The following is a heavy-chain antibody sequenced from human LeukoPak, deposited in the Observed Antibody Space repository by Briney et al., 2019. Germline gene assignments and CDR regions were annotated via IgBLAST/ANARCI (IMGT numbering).Heavy chain of an antibody. J-gene: IGHJ4*02. CDR3: ARDGVATNDWQPDY. CDR1: GFSFISYP. V-gene: IGHV3-23*01. CDR2: ISSSSGAT. D-gene: IGHD5-24*01. Sequence: GGSLRLSCAASGFSFISYPMSWVRQAPGKGLEGVSGISSSSGATYYADSVKGRFTISRDNSKNTLYLQMNSLRVEDTALYYCARDGVATNDWQPDYWGQGTLVTVSS.